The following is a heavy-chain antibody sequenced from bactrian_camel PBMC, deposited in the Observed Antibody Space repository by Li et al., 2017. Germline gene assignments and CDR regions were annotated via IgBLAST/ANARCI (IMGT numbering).Heavy chain of an antibody. J-gene: IGHJ4*01. CDR2: VYRSGQTT. CDR3: AAGVVCSSEDRFIH. V-gene: IGHV3S40*01. D-gene: IGHD2*01. Sequence: DVQLVESGGDSAQAGGSLTLSCAASDYTSSTNCMAWFRQAPGKEREEIAAVYRSGQTTYYTDSVKGRFTISRDNTKNTVSLQMSGLTPEDTGTYTCAAGVVCSSEDRFIHWGQGTQVTVS. CDR1: DYTSSTNC.